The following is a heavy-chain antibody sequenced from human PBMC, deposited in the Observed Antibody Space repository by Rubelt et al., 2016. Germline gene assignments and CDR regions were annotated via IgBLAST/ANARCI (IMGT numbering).Heavy chain of an antibody. D-gene: IGHD2-2*01. CDR3: ARGEVAVPAATRQNWGFDP. V-gene: IGHV1-2*06. Sequence: PGQGLEWMGRINPNSGGTNYAQKVQGRVTMTRDTSISTAYMELSRLRSDDTAVYYCARGEVAVPAATRQNWGFDPWGQGTLVTVSS. J-gene: IGHJ5*02. CDR2: INPNSGGT.